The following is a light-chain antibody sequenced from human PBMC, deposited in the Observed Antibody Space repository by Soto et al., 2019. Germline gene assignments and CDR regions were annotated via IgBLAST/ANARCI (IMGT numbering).Light chain of an antibody. Sequence: EIVLTHSPDTLSLSPWETATLSCRASQRVNTNYLAWYQRRPGQAPRLLISGASNRATGTPDRFFGRGSGTDFTLTIDRLAPEDFAVYYWQQYSSSPITFGHGTRLEI. CDR3: QQYSSSPIT. J-gene: IGKJ5*01. CDR1: QRVNTNY. CDR2: GAS. V-gene: IGKV3-20*01.